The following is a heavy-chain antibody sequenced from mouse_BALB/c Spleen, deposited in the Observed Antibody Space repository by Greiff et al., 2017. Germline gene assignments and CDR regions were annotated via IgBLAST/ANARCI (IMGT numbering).Heavy chain of an antibody. CDR1: GYTFTDYE. Sequence: QVQLQQSGAELVGPGASVTLSCKASGYTFTDYEMHWVKQTPVHGLEWIGAIDPETGGTAYNQKFKGKATLTADKSSSTAYMELRSLTSEDSAVYYCTEGRSFAYWGQGTLVTVSA. V-gene: IGHV1-15*01. J-gene: IGHJ3*01. CDR2: IDPETGGT. CDR3: TEGRSFAY.